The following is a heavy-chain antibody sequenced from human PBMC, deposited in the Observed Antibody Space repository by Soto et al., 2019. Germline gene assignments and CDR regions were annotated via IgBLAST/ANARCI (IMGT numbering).Heavy chain of an antibody. J-gene: IGHJ6*03. Sequence: PGGPMRLCCAASGFTFSSYAMHWVSKAPGKGLEYVSAISSNGGSTYYANSVKGRFTISRDNSKNTLYLQMGSLRAEDMAVYYCARIGTTVTTRAYYYYYYYMDVWGKGTTVTVSS. V-gene: IGHV3-64*01. CDR2: ISSNGGST. D-gene: IGHD4-17*01. CDR3: ARIGTTVTTRAYYYYYYYMDV. CDR1: GFTFSSYA.